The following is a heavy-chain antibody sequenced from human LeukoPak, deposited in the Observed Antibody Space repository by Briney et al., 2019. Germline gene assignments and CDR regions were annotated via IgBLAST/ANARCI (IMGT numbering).Heavy chain of an antibody. CDR1: GYTFTSYA. V-gene: IGHV1-3*03. CDR3: ASAQFQYFGVVTPNDY. Sequence: ASVKVSCKASGYTFTSYAMHWVRQAPGQRLEWMGWINAGNGNTKYSQEFQGRVTITRDTSASTAYMELSSLRSEDTAVYYCASAQFQYFGVVTPNDYWGQGTLVTVSS. J-gene: IGHJ4*02. CDR2: INAGNGNT. D-gene: IGHD3-3*01.